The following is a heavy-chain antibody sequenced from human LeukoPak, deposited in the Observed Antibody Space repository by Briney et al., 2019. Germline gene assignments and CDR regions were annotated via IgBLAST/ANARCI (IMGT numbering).Heavy chain of an antibody. CDR2: ISYDGSND. CDR3: AANGPGIAVARYVVY. Sequence: GGSLRLSCTASGVTFSGYAMHWVRQSPGKGLEWVAVISYDGSNDYYADPVKGRLTIPRDNSKNSVHLQMNSLGGEDTAVYYCAANGPGIAVARYVVYWGQGTLVTVSS. CDR1: GVTFSGYA. V-gene: IGHV3-30-3*01. D-gene: IGHD6-19*01. J-gene: IGHJ4*02.